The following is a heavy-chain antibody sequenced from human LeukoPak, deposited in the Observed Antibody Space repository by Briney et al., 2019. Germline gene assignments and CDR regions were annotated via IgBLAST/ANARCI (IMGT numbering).Heavy chain of an antibody. CDR3: AKDGQRDCSSTSCYRLWYFQH. J-gene: IGHJ1*01. D-gene: IGHD2-2*02. V-gene: IGHV3-30*18. Sequence: PGRSLRLSCAASGFTFTSYGMHWVRQAPGKGLEWVAVISYDGSNKYYADSVKGRFTISRDNSKDPLYLQMNSLRAEDTAVYYCAKDGQRDCSSTSCYRLWYFQHWGQGTLVTVSS. CDR1: GFTFTSYG. CDR2: ISYDGSNK.